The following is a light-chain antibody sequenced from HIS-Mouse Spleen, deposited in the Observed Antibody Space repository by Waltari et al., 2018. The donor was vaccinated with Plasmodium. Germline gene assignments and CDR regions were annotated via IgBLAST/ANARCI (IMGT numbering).Light chain of an antibody. CDR3: QAWDSSTVV. J-gene: IGLJ2*01. Sequence: SYELTQPPSVSVSPGQTASITCSGYKLGDQYACWYQQKPGQSPVLVIYQDSKLPSGIPERFSGSNSGNTATLTISGTQAMDEADYYCQAWDSSTVVFGGGTKLTVL. CDR1: KLGDQY. V-gene: IGLV3-1*01. CDR2: QDS.